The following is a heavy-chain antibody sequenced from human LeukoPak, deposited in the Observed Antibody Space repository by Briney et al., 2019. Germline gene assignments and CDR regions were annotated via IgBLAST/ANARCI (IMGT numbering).Heavy chain of an antibody. CDR3: ARDGSGYDDAFDI. CDR1: GFTFSSYA. V-gene: IGHV3-21*01. J-gene: IGHJ3*02. D-gene: IGHD3-10*01. Sequence: GGSLRLSCAASGFTFSSYAMSWVRQAPGKGLEWVSSISSSSLYIYYADSVKGRFTISRDNAKNSLFLQMSSLRAEDTAVYYCARDGSGYDDAFDIWGQGTMVTVSS. CDR2: ISSSSLYI.